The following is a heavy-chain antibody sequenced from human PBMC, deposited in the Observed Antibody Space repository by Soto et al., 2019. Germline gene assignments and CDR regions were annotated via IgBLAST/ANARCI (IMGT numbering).Heavy chain of an antibody. V-gene: IGHV3-64*01. CDR2: ISRTGGST. CDR1: GFTFSSYA. D-gene: IGHD2-21*02. Sequence: EVQLVESGGGLVQPGGSLRLSCAASGFTFSSYAMQWVRQAPGKGLEYVSGISRTGGSTYYANSVKGSFTISRDNSKSTLYLQVGSLRAEDMAVYYCARSGLPFDYWGQGTLGTVST. CDR3: ARSGLPFDY. J-gene: IGHJ4*02.